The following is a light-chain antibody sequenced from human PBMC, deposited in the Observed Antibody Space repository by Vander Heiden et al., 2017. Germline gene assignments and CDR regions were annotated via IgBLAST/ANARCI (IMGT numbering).Light chain of an antibody. Sequence: QSVLTQPPSASGTPGQRVTIACSGSSSNIESNTVNWYQQLTGTAPKLLIYTNNRRPSGVPDRFSGSRSGTSASLAISGLQAEDEADYYCAAWDDSLNGVVFGGGTKLTVL. V-gene: IGLV1-44*01. CDR2: TNN. CDR3: AAWDDSLNGVV. J-gene: IGLJ2*01. CDR1: SSNIESNT.